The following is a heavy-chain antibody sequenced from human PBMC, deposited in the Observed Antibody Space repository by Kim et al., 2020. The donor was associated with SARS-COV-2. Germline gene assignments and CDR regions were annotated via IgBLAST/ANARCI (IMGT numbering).Heavy chain of an antibody. CDR2: IYSGGST. J-gene: IGHJ6*02. Sequence: GGSLRLSCAASGFTVSRNYMSWVRQPPGKGLEWVSVIYSGGSTYYADSVKGRLIISRDTSKNTLYLQMNSLRAEDTAVYYCARGLLGSSGGDGMDVWGQGTTTTVSS. V-gene: IGHV3-53*01. D-gene: IGHD6-13*01. CDR1: GFTVSRNY. CDR3: ARGLLGSSGGDGMDV.